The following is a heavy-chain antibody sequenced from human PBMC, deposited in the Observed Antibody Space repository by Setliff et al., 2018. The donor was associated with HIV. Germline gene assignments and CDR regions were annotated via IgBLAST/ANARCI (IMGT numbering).Heavy chain of an antibody. D-gene: IGHD3-22*01. CDR2: VYSGGST. CDR1: GFTVENYY. J-gene: IGHJ4*02. V-gene: IGHV3-53*01. Sequence: GGSLRLSCAASGFTVENYYMSWVRQAPGKGLEWVSVVYSGGSTYYADSVKGRFTISRDNARNSLYLQMDSLRAEDTALYYCAKALRGEYYDNSGFFVTYFDNWGQGKLVTVSS. CDR3: AKALRGEYYDNSGFFVTYFDN.